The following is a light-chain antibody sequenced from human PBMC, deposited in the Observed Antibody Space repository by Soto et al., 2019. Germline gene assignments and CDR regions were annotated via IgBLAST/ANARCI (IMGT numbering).Light chain of an antibody. Sequence: ILLKQARGTLSLSPGERATLSCWSIQSVSSSYLAWYQQKPGQAPRLLIYGASSRATGIPDRFSGSGSGTEFTLTISSLQSEDFAVYYCQQYNNWPPITFGQGTRLEIK. CDR3: QQYNNWPPIT. CDR2: GAS. CDR1: QSVSSSY. V-gene: IGKV3-20*01. J-gene: IGKJ5*01.